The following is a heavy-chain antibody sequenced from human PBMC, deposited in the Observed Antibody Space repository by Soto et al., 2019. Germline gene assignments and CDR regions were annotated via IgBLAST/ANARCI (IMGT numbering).Heavy chain of an antibody. CDR2: IKSKTDGGTT. V-gene: IGHV3-15*01. Sequence: EVQLVESGGGLVQPGGSLRLSCAASGFTFSNAWMSWVRQAPGKGLEWVGRIKSKTDGGTTDYAAPVKGRFTISRDDSKNTLYLQMNSLKTEDTAVYYCTTGLRYYYGSGSYHYWGQGTLVTVSS. CDR3: TTGLRYYYGSGSYHY. CDR1: GFTFSNAW. D-gene: IGHD3-10*01. J-gene: IGHJ4*02.